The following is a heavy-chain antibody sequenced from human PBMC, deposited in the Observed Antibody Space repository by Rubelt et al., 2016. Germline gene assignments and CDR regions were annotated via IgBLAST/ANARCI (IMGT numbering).Heavy chain of an antibody. D-gene: IGHD5-18*01. Sequence: QVQLQQWGTGLLKPSETLSLTCAVFGGSFSGYFWTWIRQPPGKGLEWIGEISQTGSANYNPSLKSRVIMSVDTSKNQFSLRLGSVTAADTAVYYCARRSGTIYGYEVYYFDYWGQGTLVTVSS. CDR3: ARRSGTIYGYEVYYFDY. CDR1: GGSFSGYF. J-gene: IGHJ4*02. CDR2: ISQTGSA. V-gene: IGHV4-34*01.